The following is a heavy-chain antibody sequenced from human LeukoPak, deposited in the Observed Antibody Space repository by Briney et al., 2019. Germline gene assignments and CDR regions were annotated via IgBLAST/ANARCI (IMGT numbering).Heavy chain of an antibody. V-gene: IGHV3-23*01. J-gene: IGHJ4*02. D-gene: IGHD3-3*01. CDR2: ISGSGGST. Sequence: PGGSLRLSYAASGFPFSSYAMSWVRRAPGKGMEWVSAISGSGGSTYYSDYVKGGFTISRDNSKNTLYLQMNSLRAEDTAVYYCARPLPTYDFWSGYIAWGQGTLVTVSS. CDR1: GFPFSSYA. CDR3: ARPLPTYDFWSGYIA.